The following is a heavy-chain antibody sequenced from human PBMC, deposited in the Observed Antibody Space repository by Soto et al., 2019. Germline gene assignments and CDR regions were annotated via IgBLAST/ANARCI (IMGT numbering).Heavy chain of an antibody. CDR3: AKRYNWNDGGDY. CDR1: GFTFSSYA. V-gene: IGHV3-23*01. CDR2: ISGSGGST. Sequence: EVQLLESGGGLVQPGGSLRRSCAASGFTFSSYAMSWVRQAPGKGLEWVSAISGSGGSTYYADSVKGRFTISRDNSKNTLYLQMNSLRAEDTAVYYCAKRYNWNDGGDYWGQGTLVTVSS. J-gene: IGHJ4*02. D-gene: IGHD1-20*01.